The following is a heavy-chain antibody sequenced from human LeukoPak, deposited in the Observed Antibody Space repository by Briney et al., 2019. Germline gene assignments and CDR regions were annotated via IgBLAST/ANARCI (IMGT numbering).Heavy chain of an antibody. Sequence: PGGALRLSCAASGFTFSSYDMTWVRQAPGRGLEWVSSIRPRGDNTYYGDSVKGRFTISRDNSKNTVYLEMNNMRVDDTAVYCCARVAGWHWFDPWGQGTLVTVSS. D-gene: IGHD6-19*01. V-gene: IGHV3-23*01. CDR3: ARVAGWHWFDP. CDR2: IRPRGDNT. CDR1: GFTFSSYD. J-gene: IGHJ5*02.